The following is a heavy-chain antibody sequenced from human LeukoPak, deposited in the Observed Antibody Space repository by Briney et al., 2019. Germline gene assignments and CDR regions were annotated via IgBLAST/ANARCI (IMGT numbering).Heavy chain of an antibody. CDR3: AGIRYCSGGSCYSGWFDP. Sequence: ASVKVSCKASGYTFTGYYMHWVRQAPGQGLEWMGWINPNSGGTNYAQKLQGRVTMTTDTSTSTAYMELRSLRSDDTAVYYCAGIRYCSGGSCYSGWFDPWGQGTLVTVSS. CDR2: INPNSGGT. CDR1: GYTFTGYY. V-gene: IGHV1-2*02. J-gene: IGHJ5*02. D-gene: IGHD2-15*01.